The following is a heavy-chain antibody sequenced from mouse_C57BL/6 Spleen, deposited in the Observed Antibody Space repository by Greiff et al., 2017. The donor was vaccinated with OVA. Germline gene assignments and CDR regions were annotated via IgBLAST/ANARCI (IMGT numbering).Heavy chain of an antibody. D-gene: IGHD3-2*02. CDR1: GYTFTDYN. V-gene: IGHV1-22*01. CDR2: INPNNGGT. Sequence: VQLQQSGPELVKPGASVKMSCKASGYTFTDYNMHWVKQSHGKSLEWIGYINPNNGGTSYNQKFKGKATLTVNKSSSTAYMELRSLTSEDSAVYYGARDGPAQSWFAYWGQGTLVTVSA. CDR3: ARDGPAQSWFAY. J-gene: IGHJ3*01.